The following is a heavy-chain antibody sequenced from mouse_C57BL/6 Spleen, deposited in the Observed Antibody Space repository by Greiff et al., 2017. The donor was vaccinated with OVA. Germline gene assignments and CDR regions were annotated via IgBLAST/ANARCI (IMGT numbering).Heavy chain of an antibody. J-gene: IGHJ2*01. V-gene: IGHV1-52*01. Sequence: QVQLQQPGAELVRPGSSVKLSCKASGYTFTSYWMHWVKQRPIQGLEWIGNIDPSDSETHYNQKFKDKATLTVDKSSSTAYMQLSSLTSEDSAVYYCARGYYGSSYSFDYWGQGTTLTVSS. CDR3: ARGYYGSSYSFDY. CDR1: GYTFTSYW. D-gene: IGHD1-1*01. CDR2: IDPSDSET.